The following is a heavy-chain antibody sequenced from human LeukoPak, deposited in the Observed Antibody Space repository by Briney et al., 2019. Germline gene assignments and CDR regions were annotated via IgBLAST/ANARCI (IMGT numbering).Heavy chain of an antibody. CDR3: ARQIAYGSGSYYPDY. Sequence: PSETLSLTCIVSGGSISSYYWSWIQQPPGKGLEWIGYIYYSGSTNYNPSLKSRVTISVDTSKNQFSLKLNSVTAADTAVYYCARQIAYGSGSYYPDYWGQGTLVTVSS. V-gene: IGHV4-59*01. J-gene: IGHJ4*02. CDR1: GGSISSYY. D-gene: IGHD3-10*01. CDR2: IYYSGST.